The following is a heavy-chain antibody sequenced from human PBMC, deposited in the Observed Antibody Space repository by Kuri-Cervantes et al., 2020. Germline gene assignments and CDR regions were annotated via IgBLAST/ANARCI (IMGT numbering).Heavy chain of an antibody. CDR3: AKSVLWDSSSWSHNWFDP. CDR1: GFTFSDYY. V-gene: IGHV3-23*01. D-gene: IGHD6-13*01. CDR2: ISGSGNTT. Sequence: GGSLRLSCAASGFTFSDYYMSWIRQAPGKGLEWVSFISGSGNTTYYADSVKARFTMSRDNSKNTLYLQMNSLRTEDTALYYCAKSVLWDSSSWSHNWFDPWARGPL. J-gene: IGHJ5*02.